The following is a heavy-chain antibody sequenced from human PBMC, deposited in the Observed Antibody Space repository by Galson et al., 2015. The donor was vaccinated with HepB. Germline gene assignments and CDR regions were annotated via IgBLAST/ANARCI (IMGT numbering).Heavy chain of an antibody. Sequence: SVKVSCKASGYTFTGYYMHWVRQAPGQGLEWMGRINPNSGGTSYAQKFQGRVTMTRDTSISTAYMELSRLRSDDTALYYCARDNSGGYEGGSAFDIWGQGTMVTVSS. V-gene: IGHV1-2*06. D-gene: IGHD6-19*01. CDR1: GYTFTGYY. CDR2: INPNSGGT. J-gene: IGHJ3*02. CDR3: ARDNSGGYEGGSAFDI.